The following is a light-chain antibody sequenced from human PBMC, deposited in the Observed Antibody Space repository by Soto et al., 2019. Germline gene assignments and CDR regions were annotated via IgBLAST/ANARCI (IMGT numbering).Light chain of an antibody. V-gene: IGKV1-5*03. CDR2: KAS. CDR1: QSISSW. Sequence: DIQMTQSPSTLSASVGDRVTIXCRASQSISSWLAWYQRKPGKAPXLLIYKASSLESGVPSRFSGRGSGTEFTLTISSLQPDDFATYYCQQYKAYWTFGQGTKV. J-gene: IGKJ1*01. CDR3: QQYKAYWT.